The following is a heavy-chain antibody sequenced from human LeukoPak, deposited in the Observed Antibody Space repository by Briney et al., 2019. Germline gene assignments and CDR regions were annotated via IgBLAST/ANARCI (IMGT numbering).Heavy chain of an antibody. CDR1: GFTFSSYA. Sequence: GGSLRLSCAAAGFTFSSYAVHWVRQAPGKGLEWVAVISYDGSNKYYADSVKGRFTISRDNSKNTLYLQMNSLRAEDTAVYYCAKGDVAFDIWGQGTMVTVSS. V-gene: IGHV3-30*04. J-gene: IGHJ3*02. D-gene: IGHD5-24*01. CDR3: AKGDVAFDI. CDR2: ISYDGSNK.